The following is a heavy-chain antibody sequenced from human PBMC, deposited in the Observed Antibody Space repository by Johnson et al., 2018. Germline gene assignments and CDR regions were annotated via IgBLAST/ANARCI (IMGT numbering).Heavy chain of an antibody. CDR2: ISSQAYGGTT. J-gene: IGHJ3*02. V-gene: IGHV3-49*03. CDR3: TTKGHSSGYPGDI. Sequence: VELVQSGGALVQPGRSLRLSCTASGFTFADYAMSCFRQAPGKGLEWVGFISSQAYGGTTEYAAAVKGTFTISKEDSKSIPYLQMNSLKTEDTAVSSCTTKGHSSGYPGDIWGQGTMVTVSS. CDR1: GFTFADYA. D-gene: IGHD3-22*01.